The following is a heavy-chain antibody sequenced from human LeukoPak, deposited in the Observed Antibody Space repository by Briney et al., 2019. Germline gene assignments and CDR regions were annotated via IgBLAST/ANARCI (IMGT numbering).Heavy chain of an antibody. D-gene: IGHD3-10*01. J-gene: IGHJ3*02. V-gene: IGHV3-23*01. CDR1: GFTFSRYA. Sequence: PGGSLPLSCSASGFTFSRYAMRWLRPPPGKGVAWVSAISGRATSAYYAVSVKCRFTISRDNSKNTLYLQMNSLRAEDTAGYYCAKEPGMGIVRDIWGKETMVTVPS. CDR2: ISGRATSA. CDR3: AKEPGMGIVRDI.